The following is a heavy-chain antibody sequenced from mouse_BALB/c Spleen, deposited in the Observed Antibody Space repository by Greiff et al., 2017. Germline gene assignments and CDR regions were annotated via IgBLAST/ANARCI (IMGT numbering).Heavy chain of an antibody. J-gene: IGHJ2*01. CDR2: IRNKANGYTT. CDR1: GFTFTDYY. CDR3: ARVLDYFDY. Sequence: EVKLMESGGGLVQPGGSLRLSCATSGFTFTDYYMSWVRQPPGKALEWLGFIRNKANGYTTEYSASVKGRFTISRDNSQSILYLQMNTLRAEDSATYYCARVLDYFDYWGQGTTLTVSS. V-gene: IGHV7-3*02.